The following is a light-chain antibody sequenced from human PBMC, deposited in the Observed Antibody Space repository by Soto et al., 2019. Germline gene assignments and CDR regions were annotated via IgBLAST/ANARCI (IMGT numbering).Light chain of an antibody. CDR1: QGISSY. V-gene: IGKV1-8*01. CDR3: QQFHSFPFG. CDR2: DAS. Sequence: AIRMTQSPSSFSASTVDIVKINFRASQGISSYLAWYQQKPGKAPKLLIYDASTLQSGVPSRFSGSGSGTEFTLTISSLQPEDFATYNCQQFHSFPFGVGQGTRLE. J-gene: IGKJ5*01.